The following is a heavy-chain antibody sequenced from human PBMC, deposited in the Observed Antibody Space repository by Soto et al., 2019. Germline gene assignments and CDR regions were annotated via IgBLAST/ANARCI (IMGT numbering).Heavy chain of an antibody. CDR2: ISFDGKTK. J-gene: IGHJ4*02. D-gene: IGHD3-22*01. CDR3: ANESDLYFDSSSPFDY. Sequence: QVQLVESGGGVVQPGRSLSLSCAASGFTFNNYAMHWVRQAPGKGLEWVAVISFDGKTKYYTDAVKGRFTISRDKSTNTLYLQINSLSAKDTAVYYCANESDLYFDSSSPFDYWGQGTLVTVSS. V-gene: IGHV3-30*18. CDR1: GFTFNNYA.